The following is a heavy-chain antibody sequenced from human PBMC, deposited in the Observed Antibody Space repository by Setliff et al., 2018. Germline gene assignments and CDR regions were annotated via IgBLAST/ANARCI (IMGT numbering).Heavy chain of an antibody. J-gene: IGHJ6*03. Sequence: ETLSLSCAASGFTFSNYYMHWVRQAPGKGLVWVSRITSDGSSTTYADSVRGRFTISRDISKNTLYVQMNSLRPEDTAVYYCARSRYTSRWYEMSAMDVWGKGTTVTVSS. D-gene: IGHD6-13*01. CDR3: ARSRYTSRWYEMSAMDV. CDR1: GFTFSNYY. V-gene: IGHV3-74*01. CDR2: ITSDGSST.